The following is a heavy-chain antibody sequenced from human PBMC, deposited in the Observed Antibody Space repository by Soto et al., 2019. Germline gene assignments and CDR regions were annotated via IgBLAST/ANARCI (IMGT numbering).Heavy chain of an antibody. J-gene: IGHJ4*02. V-gene: IGHV3-23*01. CDR3: AKVADIVVVVAAANFDY. D-gene: IGHD2-15*01. CDR2: ISGSGGST. CDR1: GFTFSSYA. Sequence: VQLLESGGGLVQPGGSLRLSCAASGFTFSSYAMSWVRQAPGKGLEWVSAISGSGGSTYYADSVKGRFTISRDNSKNTLYLQMNSLRAEDTAVYYCAKVADIVVVVAAANFDYWGQGTLVTVSS.